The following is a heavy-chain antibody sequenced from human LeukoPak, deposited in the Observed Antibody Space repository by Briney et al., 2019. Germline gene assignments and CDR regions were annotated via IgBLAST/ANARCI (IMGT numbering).Heavy chain of an antibody. CDR1: DFSVSSIY. CDR2: IYSGGNA. J-gene: IGHJ4*02. D-gene: IGHD4-17*01. V-gene: IGHV3-53*01. CDR3: ARGYGDYYFDY. Sequence: SGGSLRLSCAASDFSVSSIYMSWVRQAPGKGLEWVSVIYSGGNAYYADSVKGRFTISRDNSKNTLYLQMNSLRAEDTAVYYCARGYGDYYFDYWGQGTLVTVSS.